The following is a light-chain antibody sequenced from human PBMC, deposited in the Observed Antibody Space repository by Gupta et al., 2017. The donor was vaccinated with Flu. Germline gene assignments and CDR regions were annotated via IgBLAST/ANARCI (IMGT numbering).Light chain of an antibody. V-gene: IGKV1D-12*01. Sequence: DIQMTQSPSSVSASVGDRVTITCRANQDINNWLAWYQQKPGKAPKLLIYSTSSLQSGVPSRFSGSGSGTDFTLTISSLQPEDFATYYCLQTNSFPYTFGQGTKLEI. CDR2: STS. CDR1: QDINNW. CDR3: LQTNSFPYT. J-gene: IGKJ2*01.